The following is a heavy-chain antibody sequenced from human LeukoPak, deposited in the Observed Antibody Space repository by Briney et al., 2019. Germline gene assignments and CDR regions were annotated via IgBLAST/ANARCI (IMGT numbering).Heavy chain of an antibody. Sequence: GESLKISCQGSGYTFSRYWIAWVRQMPGKGLEYMGIIYPTDSDTRYSPPFQGQVTISADKSISTAYLQWSSLKASDTAMYYCARLSADMGPFFDYWGQGTLVTVSS. D-gene: IGHD5-18*01. CDR3: ARLSADMGPFFDY. CDR1: GYTFSRYW. J-gene: IGHJ4*02. CDR2: IYPTDSDT. V-gene: IGHV5-51*01.